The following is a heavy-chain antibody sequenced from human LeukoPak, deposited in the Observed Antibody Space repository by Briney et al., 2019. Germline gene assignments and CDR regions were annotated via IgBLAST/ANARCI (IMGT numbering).Heavy chain of an antibody. CDR1: GFTFSSYS. CDR2: ISSSSSTI. CDR3: YIVGARLLDAFDI. J-gene: IGHJ3*02. D-gene: IGHD1-26*01. V-gene: IGHV3-48*01. Sequence: PGGSLRLSCAASGFTFSSYSMNWVRQAPGKGLEWVSYISSSSSTIYYADSVKGRFTISRDNAKNSLYLQMNSLRAEDTAVYYCYIVGARLLDAFDIWGQGTMVTVSS.